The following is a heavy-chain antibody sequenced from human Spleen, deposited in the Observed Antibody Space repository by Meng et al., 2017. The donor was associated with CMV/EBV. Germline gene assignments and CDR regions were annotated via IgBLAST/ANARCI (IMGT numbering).Heavy chain of an antibody. CDR3: AKAGGSWYRVRNWFDP. Sequence: GESLKISCAASGFTFSSYGMHWVRQAPGKGLEWVAFIRYDGSNKYYADSVKGRFTISRDNSKNTLYLQMNSLRAEDTAVYYCAKAGGSWYRVRNWFDPWGQGTLVTVS. D-gene: IGHD6-13*01. V-gene: IGHV3-30*02. CDR1: GFTFSSYG. J-gene: IGHJ5*02. CDR2: IRYDGSNK.